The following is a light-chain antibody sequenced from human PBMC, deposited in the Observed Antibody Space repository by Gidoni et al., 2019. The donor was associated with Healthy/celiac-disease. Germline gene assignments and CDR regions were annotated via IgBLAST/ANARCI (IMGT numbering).Light chain of an antibody. CDR3: SSYTSSSTRLYV. V-gene: IGLV2-14*01. CDR1: SSDVGDYNY. J-gene: IGLJ1*01. Sequence: QSALTQPASVSGSPGQSITISCTGTSSDVGDYNYVSWYQQHPGKAPNLMIFDVTNRPSGVSNLFSGSKSGNTASLTISGLQAEDEADYYCSSYTSSSTRLYVFGTGTKVAVL. CDR2: DVT.